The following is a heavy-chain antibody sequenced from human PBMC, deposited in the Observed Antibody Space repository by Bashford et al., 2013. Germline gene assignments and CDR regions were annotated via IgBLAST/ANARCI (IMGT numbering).Heavy chain of an antibody. Sequence: SETLSLTCAVYGGSFSGYYWSWIRQPPGKGLEWIGEINHSGSTNYNPSLKSRVTISVDTSKNQFSLKLSSLTAADTAVYYCARVGYSSPVDYWGQGTLVTVSS. D-gene: IGHD6-19*01. CDR2: INHSGST. J-gene: IGHJ4*02. CDR3: ARVGYSSPVDY. CDR1: GGSFSGYY. V-gene: IGHV4-34*01.